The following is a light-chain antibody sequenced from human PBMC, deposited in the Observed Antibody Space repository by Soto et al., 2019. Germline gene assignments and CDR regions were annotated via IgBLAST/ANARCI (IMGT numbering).Light chain of an antibody. J-gene: IGKJ1*01. CDR2: GAS. V-gene: IGKV1-12*01. CDR1: QGVSDR. CDR3: QQANSYPWT. Sequence: EIKMTQSPSSVSASVGDGVTLTCRASQGVSDRVAWYQQKPGEAPKLLIYGASSLLSGVPARFSGTRSGTDFTLTISSLQPEDFATYYCQQANSYPWTFGQGTKVDIK.